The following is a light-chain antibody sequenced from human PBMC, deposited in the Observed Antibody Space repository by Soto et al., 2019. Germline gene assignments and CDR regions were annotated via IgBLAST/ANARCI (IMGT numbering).Light chain of an antibody. CDR3: MQALQTPA. CDR1: QSLQHSNGYNY. V-gene: IGKV2-28*01. Sequence: DIVMTQSPLSLPVTPGEPASISCRSSQSLQHSNGYNYLDWYVQKPGQSPQILIYLASNRASGVPERFSGSGSGTDFMLKISRVEAEDVGVYYCMQALQTPAFGQGTKVEIK. CDR2: LAS. J-gene: IGKJ1*01.